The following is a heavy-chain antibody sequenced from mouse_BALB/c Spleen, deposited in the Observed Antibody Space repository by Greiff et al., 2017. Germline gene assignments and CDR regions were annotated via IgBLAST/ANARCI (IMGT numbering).Heavy chain of an antibody. V-gene: IGHV5-6*01. J-gene: IGHJ4*01. Sequence: EVQRVESGGDLVKPGGSLKLSCAASGFTFSSYGMSWVRQTPDKRLEWVATISSGGSYTYYPDSVKGRFTISRDNAKNTLYLQMSSLKSEDTAMYYCARPLTTVVATDAMDYWGQGTSVTVSS. CDR3: ARPLTTVVATDAMDY. D-gene: IGHD1-1*01. CDR1: GFTFSSYG. CDR2: ISSGGSYT.